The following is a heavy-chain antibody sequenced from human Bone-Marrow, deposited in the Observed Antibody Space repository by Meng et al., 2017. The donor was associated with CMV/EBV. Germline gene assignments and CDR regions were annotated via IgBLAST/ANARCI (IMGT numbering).Heavy chain of an antibody. CDR1: GFTFSSYA. D-gene: IGHD3-10*01. CDR2: ISYDGNNE. CDR3: ARAPRVRGVTSGMDV. J-gene: IGHJ6*02. V-gene: IGHV3-30-3*01. Sequence: GESLKISCAASGFTFSSYAMHWVRQAPGKGLEWVAIISYDGNNEYYADSVRGRFTISRDTSKNMLHLQMNSLRAEDTAVYYCARAPRVRGVTSGMDVWGQGTTVTVSS.